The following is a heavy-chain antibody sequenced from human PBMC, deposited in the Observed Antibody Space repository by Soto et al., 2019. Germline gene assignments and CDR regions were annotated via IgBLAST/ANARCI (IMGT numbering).Heavy chain of an antibody. Sequence: GGSLRLSCAASGFTFSSYSMNWVRQAPGKGLEWVSSISSSSSYIYYADSVKGRFTISRDNAKNSLYLQMNSLRAEDTAVYYCARSAAGTNYYFDYWGQGTLVTVSS. CDR3: ARSAAGTNYYFDY. CDR1: GFTFSSYS. V-gene: IGHV3-21*01. CDR2: ISSSSSYI. D-gene: IGHD6-13*01. J-gene: IGHJ4*02.